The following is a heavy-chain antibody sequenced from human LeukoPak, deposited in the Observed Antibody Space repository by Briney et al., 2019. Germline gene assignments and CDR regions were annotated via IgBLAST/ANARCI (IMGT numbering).Heavy chain of an antibody. Sequence: GGSLRLSCAASGFTFSSYEMNWVRQAPGKGLEWVSYISSSGSTISYADSVKGRFTISRDNGKNSLYLQMNSLRAEDMAVYYCARRFAAQLAFVDVWGKGTTVTISS. V-gene: IGHV3-48*03. D-gene: IGHD3-3*02. J-gene: IGHJ6*04. CDR3: ARRFAAQLAFVDV. CDR2: ISSSGSTI. CDR1: GFTFSSYE.